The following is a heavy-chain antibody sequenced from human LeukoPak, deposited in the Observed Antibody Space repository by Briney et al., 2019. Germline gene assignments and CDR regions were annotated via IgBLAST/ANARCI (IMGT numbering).Heavy chain of an antibody. CDR3: ARGRYDSSGYYLYYYYGMDV. J-gene: IGHJ6*02. CDR2: INAGNGNT. D-gene: IGHD3-22*01. Sequence: ASVKVSCKASGYTFTSYAMHWVRQAPGQRLEWMGWINAGNGNTKYSQKFQGRVTITRDTSTSTAYMELSSLRSEDTAVYYCARGRYDSSGYYLYYYYGMDVWGQGTTVTISS. CDR1: GYTFTSYA. V-gene: IGHV1-3*01.